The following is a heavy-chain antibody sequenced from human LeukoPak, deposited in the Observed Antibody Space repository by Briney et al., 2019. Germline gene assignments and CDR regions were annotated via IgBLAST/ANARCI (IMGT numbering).Heavy chain of an antibody. CDR3: ARVDHYDFWSGYLDY. Sequence: PSETLSLTCAVYGGSFSGYYRSWIRQPPGKGLEWIGEINHSGSTNYNPSLKSRVTISVDTSKNQFSLKLSSVTAADTAVYYCARVDHYDFWSGYLDYWGQGTLVTVSS. V-gene: IGHV4-34*01. CDR2: INHSGST. D-gene: IGHD3-3*01. J-gene: IGHJ4*02. CDR1: GGSFSGYY.